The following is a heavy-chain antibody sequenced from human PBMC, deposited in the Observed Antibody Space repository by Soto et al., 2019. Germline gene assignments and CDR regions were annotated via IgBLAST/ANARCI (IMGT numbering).Heavy chain of an antibody. CDR1: GFTFSGYW. CDR3: ARVVTSTTYWGLFYN. V-gene: IGHV3-74*01. J-gene: IGHJ4*02. Sequence: EVQLVESGGGLVQPGGSLRLSCAGSGFTFSGYWMHWVRQAPGKGPVWVSRLNPNGTFTTNADSVKGRFTISRDNANNTAYLQMNSLRGDDTAVYYCARVVTSTTYWGLFYNWGQGTLVSVSS. D-gene: IGHD4-17*01. CDR2: LNPNGTFT.